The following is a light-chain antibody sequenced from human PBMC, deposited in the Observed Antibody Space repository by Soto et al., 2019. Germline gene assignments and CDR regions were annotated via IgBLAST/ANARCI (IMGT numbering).Light chain of an antibody. V-gene: IGKV1-39*01. CDR1: QDVSTY. CDR3: QQTYNTPYC. J-gene: IGKJ2*03. CDR2: AEA. Sequence: DIQVTQSPSSLSASVGDRVTFTCRASQDVSTYRNWYQQKPGKAPSLLIYAEASLQSGVPSRFSAGGSGTDFTLTISSLQPEELANYSCQQTYNTPYCFDQGTHLEI.